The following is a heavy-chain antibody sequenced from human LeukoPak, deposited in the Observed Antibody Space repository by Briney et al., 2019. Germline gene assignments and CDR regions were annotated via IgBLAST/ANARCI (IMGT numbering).Heavy chain of an antibody. J-gene: IGHJ5*02. CDR2: IYRSGST. Sequence: SETLSLTYTVSGGSISSSPYYWGWVRQPPGKGLEWIASIYRSGSTFYDPSLKSRVTISIDTSKNQFSLRLNSVTSADTAVYFCARGPDYSTSYAANWFDPWGQGTLVTVSS. D-gene: IGHD6-13*01. CDR1: GGSISSSPYY. CDR3: ARGPDYSTSYAANWFDP. V-gene: IGHV4-39*01.